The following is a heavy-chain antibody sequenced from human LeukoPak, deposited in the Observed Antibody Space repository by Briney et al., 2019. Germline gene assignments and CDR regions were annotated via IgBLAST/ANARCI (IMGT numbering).Heavy chain of an antibody. CDR1: GFTFSSYW. CDR2: INSDGSST. D-gene: IGHD5-18*01. CDR3: ARRINTALVDY. V-gene: IGHV3-74*01. Sequence: PGGSLRLSCAASGFTFSSYWMHWVRQAPGKGLVWVSRINSDGSSTDCADSVKGRFTISRDNAKNTLYLQMNSLRVEDTAVYYCARRINTALVDYWGQGTLVTVST. J-gene: IGHJ4*02.